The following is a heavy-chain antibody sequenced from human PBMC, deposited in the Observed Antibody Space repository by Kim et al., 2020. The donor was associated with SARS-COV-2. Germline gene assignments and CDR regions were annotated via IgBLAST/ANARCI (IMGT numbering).Heavy chain of an antibody. D-gene: IGHD6-13*01. CDR1: GFTFSSYW. Sequence: GGSLRLSCAASGFTFSSYWMNWVRQAPGKGLEWVANIKQDGSEKNYVESVKGRFTISRDNAKNSLYLQMNSLRAEDTAVYYCARGYSSSCDYWGQGTLVTVSS. J-gene: IGHJ4*02. V-gene: IGHV3-7*03. CDR2: IKQDGSEK. CDR3: ARGYSSSCDY.